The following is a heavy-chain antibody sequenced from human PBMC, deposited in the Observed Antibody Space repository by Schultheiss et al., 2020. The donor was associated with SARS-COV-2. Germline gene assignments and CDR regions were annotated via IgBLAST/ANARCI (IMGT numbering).Heavy chain of an antibody. CDR2: INHSGST. Sequence: SETLSLTCAVYGGSFSGYYWSWIRQPPGKGLEWIGEINHSGSTNYNPSLKSRVTMSVDTSKNQFSLKLSSVTAADTAVYYCARQAGYSSGLGFDYWGQGTLVTVSS. J-gene: IGHJ4*02. D-gene: IGHD5-18*01. CDR3: ARQAGYSSGLGFDY. V-gene: IGHV4-34*01. CDR1: GGSFSGYY.